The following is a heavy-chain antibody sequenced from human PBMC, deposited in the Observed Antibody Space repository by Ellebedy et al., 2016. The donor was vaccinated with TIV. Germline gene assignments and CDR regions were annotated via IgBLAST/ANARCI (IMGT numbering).Heavy chain of an antibody. Sequence: GGSLRLSXAASGFTFSSYAMSWVRQAPGKGLVWVSRINSDESSTSYADSVKGRFTISRDNSKNTLDLQMNSLRTEDTAVYYCAKEFHNEGYGAFFDFWGRGTLVTVSS. J-gene: IGHJ4*02. CDR3: AKEFHNEGYGAFFDF. CDR1: GFTFSSYA. D-gene: IGHD3-10*01. CDR2: INSDESST. V-gene: IGHV3-74*01.